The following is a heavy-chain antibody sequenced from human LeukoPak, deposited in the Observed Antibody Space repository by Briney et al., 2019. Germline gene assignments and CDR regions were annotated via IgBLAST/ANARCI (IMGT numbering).Heavy chain of an antibody. CDR2: ISSSSSYI. V-gene: IGHV3-21*01. J-gene: IGHJ5*02. CDR3: ARGYGIAARFDP. CDR1: GFTFSSYS. D-gene: IGHD6-25*01. Sequence: GGSLRLSCAASGFTFSSYSMNWVRQAPGKGLEWVSSISSSSSYIYYADSVKGRFTIPRDNAKNSLYLQMNSLRAEDTAVYYCARGYGIAARFDPWGQGTLVTVSS.